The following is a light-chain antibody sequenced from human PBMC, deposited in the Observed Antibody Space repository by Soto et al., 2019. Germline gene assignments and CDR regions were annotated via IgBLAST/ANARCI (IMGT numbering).Light chain of an antibody. CDR1: SSNVVCYNY. J-gene: IGLJ1*01. CDR2: DVS. CDR3: SSYTSSSTLEGV. Sequence: QSALTQPASVSGSPGQSITISCTGTSSNVVCYNYVSWYHQHPGNAPKLMIYDVSNRPSGVSNLFSGSKSGNTASLTISGLQAEDEADYYCSSYTSSSTLEGVFGTGTKVTVL. V-gene: IGLV2-14*01.